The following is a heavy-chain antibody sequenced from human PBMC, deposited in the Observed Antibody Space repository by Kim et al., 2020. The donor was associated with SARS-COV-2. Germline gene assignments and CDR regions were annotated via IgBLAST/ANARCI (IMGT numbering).Heavy chain of an antibody. V-gene: IGHV3-48*02. Sequence: GGSLRLSCEASGFSFAAHSMAWVRQAPGEGLEWISYISATSSTIHYADSVKGRFTISRDDAKKSLYLQMNNLRDDDTAVYYCTRGTASTWYRAQFDYYGGYWGQETVLTVSS. CDR3: TRGTASTWYRAQFDYYGGY. CDR1: GFSFAAHS. CDR2: ISATSSTI. J-gene: IGHJ4*02. D-gene: IGHD6-13*01.